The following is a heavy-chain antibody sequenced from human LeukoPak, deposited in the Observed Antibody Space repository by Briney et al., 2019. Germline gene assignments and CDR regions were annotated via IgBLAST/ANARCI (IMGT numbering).Heavy chain of an antibody. V-gene: IGHV3-74*01. CDR2: INSDGSST. Sequence: SGGSLRLSCAASGFTFSSYWMHWVRQAPGKGLVWVSRINSDGSSTSYADSVKGRFTISRDNAKNTLYLQMNSLRAEDTALYYCARGQWLLYYFDYWGQGTLVTVSS. CDR3: ARGQWLLYYFDY. J-gene: IGHJ4*02. D-gene: IGHD6-19*01. CDR1: GFTFSSYW.